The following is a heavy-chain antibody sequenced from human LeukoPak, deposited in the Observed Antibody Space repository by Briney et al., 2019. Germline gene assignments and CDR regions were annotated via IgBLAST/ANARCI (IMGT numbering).Heavy chain of an antibody. J-gene: IGHJ4*02. Sequence: GRSLRLSCAASGFTFSSYGMHWVRQAPGKGLEWVAVISYDGSNKYYADSVKGRFTISRDNSKNTLYLQMNSLRAEDTAVYYCAIGGRYCSSTSCYANAFDYWGQGTLVTVSS. V-gene: IGHV3-30*03. CDR1: GFTFSSYG. D-gene: IGHD2-2*01. CDR3: AIGGRYCSSTSCYANAFDY. CDR2: ISYDGSNK.